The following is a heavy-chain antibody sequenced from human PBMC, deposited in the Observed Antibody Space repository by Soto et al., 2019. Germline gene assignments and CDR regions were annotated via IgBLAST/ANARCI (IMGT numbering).Heavy chain of an antibody. Sequence: SETLSLTCAVYGGSFSGYYWSWIRQPPGKGLEWIGEINHSGSTNYNPSLKSRVTISVDTSKNQFSLKLSSVTAADTAVYYCASWRYYDSSGYYFDPWGRGTLVTVSS. CDR2: INHSGST. CDR3: ASWRYYDSSGYYFDP. V-gene: IGHV4-34*01. J-gene: IGHJ5*02. CDR1: GGSFSGYY. D-gene: IGHD3-22*01.